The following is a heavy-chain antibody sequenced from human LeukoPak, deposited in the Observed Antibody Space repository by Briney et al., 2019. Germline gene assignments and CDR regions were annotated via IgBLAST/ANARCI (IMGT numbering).Heavy chain of an antibody. CDR2: IRSKANSYAT. D-gene: IGHD2-15*01. Sequence: GGSLRLSCAASGFTFSGSAMHWVRQASGKGLEWVGRIRSKANSYATAYAASVKGRFTISRDDSKNTAYLQMNSLKTEDTAVYYCTREDCSGGSCYVYWGQETLVTVSS. CDR3: TREDCSGGSCYVY. J-gene: IGHJ4*02. CDR1: GFTFSGSA. V-gene: IGHV3-73*01.